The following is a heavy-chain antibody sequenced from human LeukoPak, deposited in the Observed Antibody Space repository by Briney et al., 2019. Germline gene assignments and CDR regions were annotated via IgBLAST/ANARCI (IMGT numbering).Heavy chain of an antibody. V-gene: IGHV5-51*01. D-gene: IGHD2-2*01. CDR3: ARHLVVPAAAPFDAFDI. Sequence: LGESLKNSCKGSGYSFTSYWIGLVRQMPGKGLEWMGIIYPGDSDTRYSPSFQGQVTISADKSISTAYLQWSSLKASDTAMYCCARHLVVPAAAPFDAFDIWGQGTMVTVSS. CDR1: GYSFTSYW. J-gene: IGHJ3*02. CDR2: IYPGDSDT.